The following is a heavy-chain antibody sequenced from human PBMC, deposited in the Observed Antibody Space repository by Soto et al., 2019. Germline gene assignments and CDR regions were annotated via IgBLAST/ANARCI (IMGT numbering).Heavy chain of an antibody. V-gene: IGHV4-59*01. Sequence: SETLSLTCTVSGGSISSYYWSWIRQPPGKGLEWIGYIYYSGSTNYNPSLKSRVTISVDTSKNQLSLKLSSVTAADTAVYYCARGLTIFGVVSSFDPWGQGTLVTVSS. CDR2: IYYSGST. J-gene: IGHJ5*02. CDR3: ARGLTIFGVVSSFDP. CDR1: GGSISSYY. D-gene: IGHD3-3*01.